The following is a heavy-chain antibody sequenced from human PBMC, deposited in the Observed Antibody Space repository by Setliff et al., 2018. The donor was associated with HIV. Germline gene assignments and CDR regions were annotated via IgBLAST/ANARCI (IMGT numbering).Heavy chain of an antibody. CDR3: ARDGGTYAIGDAFDI. J-gene: IGHJ3*02. V-gene: IGHV4-39*07. CDR1: GDSMINDRYF. Sequence: PSETLSLTCAVSGDSMINDRYFWSWFRQAPGKGLEWIGNILHRGTTYYNPSLNSRVTMSVDTSKNQFSLELSSVTAADTAVYYCARDGGTYAIGDAFDIRGQGTMVTVSS. CDR2: ILHRGTT. D-gene: IGHD3-16*01.